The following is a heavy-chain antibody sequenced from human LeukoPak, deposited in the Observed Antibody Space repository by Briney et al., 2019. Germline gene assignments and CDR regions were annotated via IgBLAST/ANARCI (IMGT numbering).Heavy chain of an antibody. CDR3: ARRRYGGNSYYFDY. CDR1: GFTFSNYW. D-gene: IGHD4-23*01. J-gene: IGHJ4*02. V-gene: IGHV3-7*01. Sequence: GGSLRLSCAASGFTFSNYWMSWVRQAPGKGLEWVANIRQRGSDKYYVDSVKGRFTISRDNAENSLYLQVNSLRAEDTAVYYCARRRYGGNSYYFDYWGQGTLVTVSS. CDR2: IRQRGSDK.